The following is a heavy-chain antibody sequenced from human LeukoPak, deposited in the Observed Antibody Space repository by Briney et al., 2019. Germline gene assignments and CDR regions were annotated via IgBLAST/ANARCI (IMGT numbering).Heavy chain of an antibody. CDR3: HSSSSTRNSDAFDI. J-gene: IGHJ3*02. V-gene: IGHV3-21*01. CDR1: GFTFSSYG. Sequence: GGSLRLPCAASGFTFSSYGMHWVRQAPGKGLEWVSSISSSSSYIYYADSVKGRFTISRDNAKNSLYLQMNSLRAEDTAVYYCHSSSSTRNSDAFDIWGQGTMVTVSS. CDR2: ISSSSSYI. D-gene: IGHD6-13*01.